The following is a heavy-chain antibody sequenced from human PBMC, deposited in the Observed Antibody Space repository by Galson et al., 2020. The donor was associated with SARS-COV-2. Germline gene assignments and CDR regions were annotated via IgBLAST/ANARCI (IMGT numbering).Heavy chain of an antibody. Sequence: SETLSLTCSVSGDSISSYYWSWLRQAPGKGLEWVGSMYNSGRSNWTTNYSPSLKSRVAMSINTSKNQFSLKLSSVTAADTAAYYCARADYCGSSGYRGWGQGTVVTVSS. J-gene: IGHJ4*02. D-gene: IGHD3-22*01. V-gene: IGHV4-59*13. CDR3: ARADYCGSSGYRG. CDR2: MYNSGRSNWTT. CDR1: GDSISSYY.